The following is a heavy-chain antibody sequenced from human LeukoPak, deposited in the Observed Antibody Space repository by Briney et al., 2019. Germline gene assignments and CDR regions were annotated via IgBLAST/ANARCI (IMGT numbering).Heavy chain of an antibody. Sequence: GGSLRLSCAASGFTFSSYGMQWVRQAPGNGLEWVAFIRYDGSNKYYADSVKGRFTISRDNSKNTLYLQMNSLRAEDTAVYYCAKARYSSSWYWGQGTLVTVSS. CDR1: GFTFSSYG. CDR3: AKARYSSSWY. V-gene: IGHV3-30*02. J-gene: IGHJ4*02. CDR2: IRYDGSNK. D-gene: IGHD6-13*01.